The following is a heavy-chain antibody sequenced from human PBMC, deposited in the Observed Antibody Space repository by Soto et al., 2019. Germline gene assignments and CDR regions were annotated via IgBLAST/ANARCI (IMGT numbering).Heavy chain of an antibody. CDR3: ARSIVPKGKRLIDT. V-gene: IGHV3-30-3*01. Sequence: PGWSLRLSCAASGFTFSAYGLHLVRQAPGKGLEWVALISYDGTDKTYADSVKGRFTISRDNSQNTLSLQMNSLGPEDTAVYYCARSIVPKGKRLIDTWGEGTLVTVSS. CDR2: ISYDGTDK. CDR1: GFTFSAYG. D-gene: IGHD3-16*02. J-gene: IGHJ5*01.